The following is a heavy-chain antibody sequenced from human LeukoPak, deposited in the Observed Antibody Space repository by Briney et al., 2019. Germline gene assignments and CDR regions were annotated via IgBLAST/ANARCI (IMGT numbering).Heavy chain of an antibody. D-gene: IGHD6-13*01. CDR1: GGSFSGYY. Sequence: PSETLSLTCAVYGGSFSGYYWSWIRQPPGKGLEWIGEINHSGSTNYNPSLKSRVTTSVDTSKNQFSLKLSSVTAADTAVYYCARVYYSSSYDYWYFDLWGRGTLVTVSS. CDR3: ARVYYSSSYDYWYFDL. J-gene: IGHJ2*01. V-gene: IGHV4-34*01. CDR2: INHSGST.